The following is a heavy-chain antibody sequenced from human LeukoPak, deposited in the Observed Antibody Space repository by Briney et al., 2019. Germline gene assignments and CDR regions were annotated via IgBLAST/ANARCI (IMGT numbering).Heavy chain of an antibody. D-gene: IGHD6-6*01. Sequence: SETLSLTCPVSGGSISSYSWSWIRQPPGKGLEWIGYLYESGTTNYKASLKSRVTMSVDTSKNHFSLRLTSVTAADTAVYYCATQELVPTALNAFDIWGQGTLATVSS. V-gene: IGHV4-59*08. CDR2: LYESGTT. CDR3: ATQELVPTALNAFDI. J-gene: IGHJ3*02. CDR1: GGSISSYS.